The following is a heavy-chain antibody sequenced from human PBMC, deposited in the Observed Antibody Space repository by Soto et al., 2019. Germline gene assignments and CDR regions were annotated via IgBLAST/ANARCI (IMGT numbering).Heavy chain of an antibody. J-gene: IGHJ5*02. CDR1: GGSFSGYY. CDR3: ARAPNYDYVWGSYRTGWFDP. CDR2: INHSGST. D-gene: IGHD3-16*02. V-gene: IGHV4-34*01. Sequence: PSETLSLTCAVYGGSFSGYYWSWIRQPPGKGPEWIGEINHSGSTNYNPPLKSRVTISVDTSKNQFSLKLSSVTAADTAVYYCARAPNYDYVWGSYRTGWFDPWGQGTLVTVSS.